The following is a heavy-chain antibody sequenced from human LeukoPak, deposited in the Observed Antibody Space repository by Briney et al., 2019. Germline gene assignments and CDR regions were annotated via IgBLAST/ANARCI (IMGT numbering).Heavy chain of an antibody. D-gene: IGHD2-21*02. CDR1: GGTFSSYA. Sequence: ASVKVSCKASGGTFSSYAISWVRQAPGQGLEWMGRIIPILGIANYAQKFQGRVTITADKSTSTAYMELSSLRSEDTAVYYCARETLAYCGGDCPRGYYYYYGMDVWGQGTMVTVSS. CDR2: IIPILGIA. CDR3: ARETLAYCGGDCPRGYYYYYGMDV. J-gene: IGHJ6*02. V-gene: IGHV1-69*04.